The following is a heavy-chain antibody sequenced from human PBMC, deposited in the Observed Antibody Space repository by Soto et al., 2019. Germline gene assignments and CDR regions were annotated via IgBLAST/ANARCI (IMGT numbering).Heavy chain of an antibody. Sequence: QVQLVESGGGVVQPGRSLRISCAASGFTFSNYGMHWVRQAPGKGLEWVAIIWYDGSNDDYVDSVKGRFTISRDNSKNTLSLQMNSLRAEDTAVYYCARDRWEFQLFYYGLDVWGQGTTVTVSS. CDR3: ARDRWEFQLFYYGLDV. CDR1: GFTFSNYG. J-gene: IGHJ6*02. CDR2: IWYDGSND. V-gene: IGHV3-33*01. D-gene: IGHD1-26*01.